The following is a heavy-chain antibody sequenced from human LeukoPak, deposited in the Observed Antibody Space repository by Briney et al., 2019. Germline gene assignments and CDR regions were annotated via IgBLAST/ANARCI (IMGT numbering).Heavy chain of an antibody. V-gene: IGHV3-48*01. D-gene: IGHD2-15*01. CDR2: ISSSSSTI. Sequence: SGGSLRLSCAASGFTFSSYSMNWVRQAPGKGLEWVSYISSSSSTIYYADSVKGRFTISRDNAKNSLYLQMNSLRAEDTAVYYCAREGCSGGSCYWRLDYWGQGTLVTVSS. J-gene: IGHJ4*02. CDR1: GFTFSSYS. CDR3: AREGCSGGSCYWRLDY.